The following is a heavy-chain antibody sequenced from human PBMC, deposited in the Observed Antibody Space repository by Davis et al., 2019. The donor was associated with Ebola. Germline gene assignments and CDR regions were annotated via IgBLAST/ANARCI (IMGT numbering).Heavy chain of an antibody. CDR3: AREIGYYYGMDV. CDR2: IYYSGTT. J-gene: IGHJ6*02. D-gene: IGHD2-21*01. Sequence: PSETLSLTCTVSGGSISSYYWSWIRQPPGKGLEWIGYIYYSGTTDYNPSLKSRVTMSVDTSKNQFSLKLSSVTAADTAVYYCAREIGYYYGMDVWGQGTTVTVSS. V-gene: IGHV4-59*01. CDR1: GGSISSYY.